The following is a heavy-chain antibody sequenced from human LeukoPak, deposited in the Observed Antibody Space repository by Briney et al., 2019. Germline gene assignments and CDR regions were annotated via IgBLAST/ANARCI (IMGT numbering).Heavy chain of an antibody. J-gene: IGHJ4*02. V-gene: IGHV3-7*01. CDR3: ARAVSTGTVDY. D-gene: IGHD1-1*01. CDR2: INQDGSEK. CDR1: GFTFSSYA. Sequence: GGTLRLSCAASGFTFSSYAMHWVRQAPGKGLEWVANINQDGSEKYYVDSVEGRFTISKDNAKNSLYLQMNSLRAEDTAVYYCARAVSTGTVDYWGQGTLVTVSS.